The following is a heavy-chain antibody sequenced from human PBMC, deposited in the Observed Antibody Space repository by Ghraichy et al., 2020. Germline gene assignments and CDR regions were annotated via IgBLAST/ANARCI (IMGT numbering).Heavy chain of an antibody. CDR3: AKDRYYDYVWGSYRYFDY. J-gene: IGHJ4*02. Sequence: GGSLRLPCAASGFTFSSYAMSWVRQAPGKGLEWVSAISGSGGSTYYADSVKGRFTISRDNSKNTLYLQMNSLRAEDTAVYYCAKDRYYDYVWGSYRYFDYWGQGTLVTVSS. V-gene: IGHV3-23*01. D-gene: IGHD3-16*02. CDR2: ISGSGGST. CDR1: GFTFSSYA.